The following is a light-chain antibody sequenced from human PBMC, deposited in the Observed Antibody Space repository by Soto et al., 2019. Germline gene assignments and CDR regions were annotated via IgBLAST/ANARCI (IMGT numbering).Light chain of an antibody. CDR2: EDT. V-gene: IGLV2-23*01. CDR3: CSYAGSSTVV. CDR1: FSDIGSYNL. Sequence: QSALTQPASVSGSPGQSITISCTGTFSDIGSYNLVSWYQQHPGTAPKLMLYEDTKRPSGVSNRFSGSKSGYTASLTISGLQAEDEADYYCCSYAGSSTVVFGGGTKLTVL. J-gene: IGLJ2*01.